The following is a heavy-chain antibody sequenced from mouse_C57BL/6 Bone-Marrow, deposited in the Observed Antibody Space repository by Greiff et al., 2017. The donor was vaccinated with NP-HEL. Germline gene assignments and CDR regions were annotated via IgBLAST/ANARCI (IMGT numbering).Heavy chain of an antibody. D-gene: IGHD1-1*01. CDR3: ARFCYYYGSSYGYAMDY. CDR2: ISGGGGNT. Sequence: EVQLVESGGGLVKPGGSLKLSCAASGFTFSSYTMSWVRQTPEKRLEWVATISGGGGNTYYPDSVKGRFTISRDNAKNTLYLQMSSLRSEDTTWYYCARFCYYYGSSYGYAMDYWGQGTSVTVSS. CDR1: GFTFSSYT. J-gene: IGHJ4*01. V-gene: IGHV5-9*01.